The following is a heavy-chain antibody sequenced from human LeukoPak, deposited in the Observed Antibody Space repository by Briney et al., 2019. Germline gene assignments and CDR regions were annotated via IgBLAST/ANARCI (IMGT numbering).Heavy chain of an antibody. CDR3: ARATVTTFCWFDP. D-gene: IGHD4-17*01. Sequence: GGSLRLSCAASGFTFSSYAMHWVRQAPGKGLEWVAVISYDGSNKYYADSVKGRFTISRDNSKNTLYLQMNSLRAEDTAVYYCARATVTTFCWFDPWGQGTLVTVSS. J-gene: IGHJ5*02. CDR2: ISYDGSNK. V-gene: IGHV3-30*04. CDR1: GFTFSSYA.